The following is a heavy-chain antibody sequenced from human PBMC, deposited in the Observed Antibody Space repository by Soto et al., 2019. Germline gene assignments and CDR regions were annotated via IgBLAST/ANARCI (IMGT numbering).Heavy chain of an antibody. D-gene: IGHD3-10*01. J-gene: IGHJ4*02. CDR2: IYYSGST. CDR3: ARRYGSGFDY. Sequence: PSETLSLTCTVSGDSISSSNYYWSWIRQPPGKGLEWIGYIYYSGSTNYNPSLKSRVTISVDTSKNQFSLKLSSVTAADTAVYYCARRYGSGFDYWGQGTLVTVSS. CDR1: GDSISSSNYY. V-gene: IGHV4-61*05.